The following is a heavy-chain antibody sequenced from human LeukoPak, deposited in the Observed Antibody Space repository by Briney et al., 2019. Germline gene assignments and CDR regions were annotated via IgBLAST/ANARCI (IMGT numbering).Heavy chain of an antibody. D-gene: IGHD5-12*01. CDR3: ARTTEGYAGGPGYSYYYYMDV. J-gene: IGHJ6*03. CDR2: IHYSGST. V-gene: IGHV4-59*01. CDR1: GGSISSYY. Sequence: PSETLSLTCTVSGGSISSYYWSWIRQPPGKGLEWIGYIHYSGSTHYNPSLKSRVTISVDTSKNHVSLKLRSVTAADTAVYYCARTTEGYAGGPGYSYYYYMDVWGKGTTVTISS.